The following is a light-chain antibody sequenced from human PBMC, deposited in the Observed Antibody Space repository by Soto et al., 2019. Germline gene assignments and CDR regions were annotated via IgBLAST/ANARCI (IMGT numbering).Light chain of an antibody. CDR3: SSYTSISTYV. Sequence: QSALTQPASVSGSPGQSITISCTGTSSDVGGYNFVSWYQQHPDKAPKLMIYDVTIRPSGVSNRFSGSKSGNTASLTISGLQAEDEDDYYCSSYTSISTYVFGTGTKLTVL. V-gene: IGLV2-14*01. CDR2: DVT. J-gene: IGLJ1*01. CDR1: SSDVGGYNF.